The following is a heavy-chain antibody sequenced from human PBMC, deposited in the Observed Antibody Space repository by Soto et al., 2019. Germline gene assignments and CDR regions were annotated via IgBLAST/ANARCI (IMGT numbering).Heavy chain of an antibody. V-gene: IGHV1-18*01. CDR1: GYTFTSYG. Sequence: GPEVKKPGASVKVSCKTSGYTFTSYGISWVRQAPGQGLEWMGWITTDKGKTNYAQKFQGRVTMTTDTSTSTAYMELRSLRSDDTAVYYCATRSPAFDYWGQGTLVTVST. CDR3: ATRSPAFDY. J-gene: IGHJ4*02. CDR2: ITTDKGKT.